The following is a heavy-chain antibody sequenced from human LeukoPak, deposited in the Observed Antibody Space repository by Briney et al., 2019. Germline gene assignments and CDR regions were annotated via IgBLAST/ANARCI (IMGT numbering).Heavy chain of an antibody. CDR1: GGSFSGYY. D-gene: IGHD3-10*01. CDR3: ARGSRYYYGSGSQKAYYYYGMDV. V-gene: IGHV4-34*01. CDR2: INDSGST. J-gene: IGHJ6*02. Sequence: SETLSLTCAVYGGSFSGYYWSWIRQPPGKGLEWIGEINDSGSTNYNPSLKSRVTISVDTSKNQFSLKLSSVTAADTAVYYCARGSRYYYGSGSQKAYYYYGMDVWGQGTTVTVSS.